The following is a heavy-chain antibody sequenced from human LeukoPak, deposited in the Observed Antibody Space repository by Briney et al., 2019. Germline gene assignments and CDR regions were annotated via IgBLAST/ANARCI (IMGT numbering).Heavy chain of an antibody. J-gene: IGHJ6*03. D-gene: IGHD3-3*01. CDR2: IYYSGST. V-gene: IGHV4-59*12. CDR3: ARERPGAKLRRDDFWSGYSEYYYYYYYMDV. CDR1: GGSISSYY. Sequence: PSETLSLTCTVSGGSISSYYWSWIRQPPGKGLEWIGYIYYSGSTNYKSSLKSRVTISVDTSKNQFSLKLSSVTAADTAVYYCARERPGAKLRRDDFWSGYSEYYYYYYYMDVWGKGTTVTVSS.